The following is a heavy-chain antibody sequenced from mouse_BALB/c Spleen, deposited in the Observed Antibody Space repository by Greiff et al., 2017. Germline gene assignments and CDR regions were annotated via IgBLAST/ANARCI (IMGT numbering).Heavy chain of an antibody. J-gene: IGHJ2*01. D-gene: IGHD1-1*01. V-gene: IGHV5-17*02. CDR2: ISSGSSTI. Sequence: EVKLMESGGGLVQPGGSRKLSCAASGFTFSSFGMHWVRQAPEKGLEWVAYISSGSSTIYYADTVKGRFTISRDNPKNTLFLQMTSLRSEDTAMYYCARSGYYGSSPLFDYWGQGTTLTVSS. CDR1: GFTFSSFG. CDR3: ARSGYYGSSPLFDY.